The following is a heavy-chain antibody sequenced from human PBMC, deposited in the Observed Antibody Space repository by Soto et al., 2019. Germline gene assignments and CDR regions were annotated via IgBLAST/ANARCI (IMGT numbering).Heavy chain of an antibody. Sequence: QVHLQESGPGLVRPSETLSLTCTVSGDSVGSGSYYWTWVRQPPGKGLEFVGHIYHTGSTNYNPSLRNPLTLAVATSKNPFSLRLRSVTAADTAMYYCARAGAFGDTLMVVFHWGEGVLATVSS. J-gene: IGHJ4*02. D-gene: IGHD2-8*01. CDR3: ARAGAFGDTLMVVFH. V-gene: IGHV4-61*03. CDR1: GDSVGSGSYY. CDR2: IYHTGST.